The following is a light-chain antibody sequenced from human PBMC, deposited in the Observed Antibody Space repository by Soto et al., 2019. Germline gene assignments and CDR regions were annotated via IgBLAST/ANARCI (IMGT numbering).Light chain of an antibody. CDR3: LQHNSYPLT. Sequence: DIQMTHSPSTLSASIGDRVTITCRASQNINNWIAWYQQKPGKAPKRLIYAASSLQSGVPSRFSGSGSGTEFTLTLSSLQPEDFSTYYCLQHNSYPLTFGQGTQVDIK. V-gene: IGKV1-17*01. CDR2: AAS. CDR1: QNINNW. J-gene: IGKJ1*01.